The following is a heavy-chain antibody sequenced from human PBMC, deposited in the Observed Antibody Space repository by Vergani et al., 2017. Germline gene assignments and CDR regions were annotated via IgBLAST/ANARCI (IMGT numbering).Heavy chain of an antibody. CDR2: IIPIFGTA. CDR1: GYTFTGYY. D-gene: IGHD3-3*01. V-gene: IGHV1-69*01. Sequence: QVQLVQSGAEVKKPGASVKVSCKASGYTFTGYYMHWVRQAPGQGLEWMGWIIPIFGTANYAQKFQGRVTITADETTSTAYMELSSLRSEDTAVYYCARVFGSDYFDYWGQGTLVTVSS. CDR3: ARVFGSDYFDY. J-gene: IGHJ4*02.